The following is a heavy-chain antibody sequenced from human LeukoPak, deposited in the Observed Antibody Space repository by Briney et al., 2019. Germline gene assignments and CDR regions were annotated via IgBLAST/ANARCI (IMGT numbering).Heavy chain of an antibody. CDR3: ARDPTEVTGLGLDH. D-gene: IGHD3-9*01. V-gene: IGHV1-2*02. CDR1: GYTFTDYH. J-gene: IGHJ4*02. CDR2: INPDRGDT. Sequence: GASVKVSCKAFGYTFTDYHVHWVRQAPGQGLEWMGCINPDRGDTNYAQMFQGRVTMTRDTSTSTAYMELKSLRSDDTAVYYCARDPTEVTGLGLDHWAQETLVTVSS.